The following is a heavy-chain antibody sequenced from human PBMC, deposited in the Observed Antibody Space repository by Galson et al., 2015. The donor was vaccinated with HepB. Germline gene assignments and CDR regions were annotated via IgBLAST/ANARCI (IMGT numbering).Heavy chain of an antibody. D-gene: IGHD2-2*01. J-gene: IGHJ4*02. Sequence: SLRLSCAASGFSFSTCSMNWVRQAPGKGLEWVSLISSDSNYIYYADSLRGRFTISRDNSKNTLYLQMNSLRAEDTAVYYCARGRGSNTKWHWGQGTLVTVSA. CDR3: ARGRGSNTKWH. CDR2: ISSDSNYI. V-gene: IGHV3-21*04. CDR1: GFSFSTCS.